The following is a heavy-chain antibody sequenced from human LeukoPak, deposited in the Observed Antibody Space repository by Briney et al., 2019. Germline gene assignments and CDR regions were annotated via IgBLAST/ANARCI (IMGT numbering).Heavy chain of an antibody. V-gene: IGHV4-38-2*01. J-gene: IGHJ4*02. CDR2: IYHSGST. CDR3: ARGTKWVPAAIHHFDY. Sequence: SETLSLTCAVSGYSISSGYYWGWIRQPPGKGLEWIGSIYHSGSTYYNPSLKSRVTISVDTSKNQFSLKLSSVTAADTAVYYCARGTKWVPAAIHHFDYWGQGTLVTVSS. CDR1: GYSISSGYY. D-gene: IGHD2-2*02.